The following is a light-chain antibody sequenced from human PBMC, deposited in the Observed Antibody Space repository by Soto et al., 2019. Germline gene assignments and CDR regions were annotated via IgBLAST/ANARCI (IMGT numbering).Light chain of an antibody. J-gene: IGKJ4*01. CDR3: QQYDNSPLN. V-gene: IGKV3-20*01. CDR1: QSVSSSY. Sequence: DIVFTQSPGTLSLSPGERAALSCRASQSVSSSYLAWYQQKPGQAPRLLIYGASNRATGIADRFSGSGSGTDFTLTISRXEPEDFAVYYCQQYDNSPLNFGGGTKVDIK. CDR2: GAS.